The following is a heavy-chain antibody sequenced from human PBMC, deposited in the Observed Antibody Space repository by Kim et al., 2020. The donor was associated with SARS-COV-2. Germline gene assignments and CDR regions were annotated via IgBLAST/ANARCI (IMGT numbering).Heavy chain of an antibody. V-gene: IGHV1-8*01. Sequence: GNTGYAQKFQGRVTMTRNTSISTAYMELSSLGSEDTAVYYCARRISYDYWGQGTLVTVSS. D-gene: IGHD2-15*01. CDR2: GNT. J-gene: IGHJ4*02. CDR3: ARRISYDY.